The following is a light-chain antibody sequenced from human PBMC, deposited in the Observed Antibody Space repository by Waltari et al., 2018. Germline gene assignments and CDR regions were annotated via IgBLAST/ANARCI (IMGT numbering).Light chain of an antibody. V-gene: IGLV1-47*01. Sequence: QSLLTQPPSASGTPGQPVTISCYGSTSNLGSYDVPWYQHFPGMAPKVVISRNQQRPSGVPDRFSGSKSGTTASLAISGLRSEDEAEYICAAWDASLSGNVFGRGTKLTVL. CDR2: RNQ. J-gene: IGLJ6*01. CDR1: TSNLGSYD. CDR3: AAWDASLSGNV.